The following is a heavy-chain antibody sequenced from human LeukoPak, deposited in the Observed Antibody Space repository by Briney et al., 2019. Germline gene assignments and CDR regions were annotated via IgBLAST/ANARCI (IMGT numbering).Heavy chain of an antibody. J-gene: IGHJ4*02. CDR2: INPNSGGT. CDR3: ARRIAAAGHFDY. D-gene: IGHD6-13*01. V-gene: IGHV1-2*06. CDR1: GYTFTGYY. Sequence: ASVKVSCKASGYTFTGYYLYWVRQAPGQGLEWMGRINPNSGGTNYAQKFQGRVTMTRDTSISTAYMELSSLRSDDTAVFYCARRIAAAGHFDYWGQRTLVTVSS.